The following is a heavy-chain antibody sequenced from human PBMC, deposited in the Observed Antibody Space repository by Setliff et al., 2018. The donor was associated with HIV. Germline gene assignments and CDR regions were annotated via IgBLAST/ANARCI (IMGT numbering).Heavy chain of an antibody. Sequence: SETLSLTCAVSGYSISSGYYWGWIRQPPGKGLEWIGSIYHSGSTYYNPSLKSRVTISVDTSKNQFSLKLSSVTAADTAVYYCARVVVGSQTEPRYYFDYWGQGTLVTVSS. CDR2: IYHSGST. CDR1: GYSISSGYY. V-gene: IGHV4-38-2*01. D-gene: IGHD2-15*01. J-gene: IGHJ4*02. CDR3: ARVVVGSQTEPRYYFDY.